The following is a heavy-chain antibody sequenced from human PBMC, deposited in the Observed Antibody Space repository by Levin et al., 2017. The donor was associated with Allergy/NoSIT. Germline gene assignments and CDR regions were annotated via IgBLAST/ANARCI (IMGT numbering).Heavy chain of an antibody. D-gene: IGHD7-27*01. CDR3: ARGKLGRWYFDL. J-gene: IGHJ2*01. Sequence: SETLSLTCAVYGGSFSGYYWSWIRQPPGKGLEWIGEINHSGSTNYNPSLKSRVTISVDTSKNQFSLKLSSVTAADTAVYYCARGKLGRWYFDLWGRGTLVTVSS. CDR2: INHSGST. CDR1: GGSFSGYY. V-gene: IGHV4-34*01.